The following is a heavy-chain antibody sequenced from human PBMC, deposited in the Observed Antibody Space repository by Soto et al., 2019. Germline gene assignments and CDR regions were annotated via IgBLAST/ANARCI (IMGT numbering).Heavy chain of an antibody. D-gene: IGHD3-3*01. CDR3: ASRYYDFWSGASGYYYGMDV. Sequence: GGSLRLSCAASGFTFSSYEMNWVRQAPGKGLEWVSYISSSGSTIYYADSVKGRFTISRDNAKNSLYLQMNSLRAEDTAVYYCASRYYDFWSGASGYYYGMDVWGQGTTVTVSS. CDR2: ISSSGSTI. V-gene: IGHV3-48*03. CDR1: GFTFSSYE. J-gene: IGHJ6*02.